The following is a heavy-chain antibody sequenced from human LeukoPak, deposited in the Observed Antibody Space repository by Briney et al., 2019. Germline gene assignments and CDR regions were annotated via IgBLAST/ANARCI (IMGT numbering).Heavy chain of an antibody. Sequence: PSQTLSLTCTVSGGSISSGGYYWSWIRQHPGKGLEWIGYIYYSGITNYNPSLKGRASISLDTSKNLCSLRLSSVTAADTAVYYCARHAIYSGGYSYWFDPWGLGTLVTVSS. CDR3: ARHAIYSGGYSYWFDP. J-gene: IGHJ5*02. CDR2: IYYSGIT. CDR1: GGSISSGGYY. V-gene: IGHV4-31*03. D-gene: IGHD1-26*01.